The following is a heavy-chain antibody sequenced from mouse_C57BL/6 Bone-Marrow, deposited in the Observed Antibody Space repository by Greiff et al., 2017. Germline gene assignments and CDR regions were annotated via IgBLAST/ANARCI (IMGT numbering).Heavy chain of an antibody. CDR3: ARAYDYDGEWFAY. CDR2: IYPGSGST. Sequence: QVQLQQPGAELVKPGASVKMSCKASGYTFTSYWITWVKQRPGQGLEWIGDIYPGSGSTNYNEKFKSKATLTVDTSSSTAYMQLSSLTSEGSAVYYCARAYDYDGEWFAYWGQGTLVTVSA. V-gene: IGHV1-55*01. J-gene: IGHJ3*01. CDR1: GYTFTSYW. D-gene: IGHD2-4*01.